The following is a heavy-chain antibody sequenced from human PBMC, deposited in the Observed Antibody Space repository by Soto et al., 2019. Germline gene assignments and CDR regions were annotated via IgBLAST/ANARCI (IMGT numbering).Heavy chain of an antibody. V-gene: IGHV4-31*03. CDR3: ASIPRRGYSYGIDY. Sequence: QVQLQESGPGLVKPSQILSLTCNVSGASISSGTSYWTWIRQHPGEGLEWIGHIYFTGATYSNPSLRSRLTMSVDTSKNQFSLKLTSVTAADTATYYCASIPRRGYSYGIDYWGQGTLVTVSS. CDR1: GASISSGTSY. CDR2: IYFTGAT. J-gene: IGHJ4*02. D-gene: IGHD2-21*02.